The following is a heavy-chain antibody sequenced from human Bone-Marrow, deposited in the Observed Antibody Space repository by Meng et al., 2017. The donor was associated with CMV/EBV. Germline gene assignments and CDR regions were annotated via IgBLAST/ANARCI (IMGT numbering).Heavy chain of an antibody. CDR2: INWNGGST. CDR1: GFMFDDYG. V-gene: IGHV3-20*04. CDR3: ARDFGSSFDY. D-gene: IGHD6-6*01. J-gene: IGHJ4*02. Sequence: GESLKISCAASGFMFDDYGMSWVRQAPGKGLEWVSGINWNGGSTDYADSVKGRFTISRDNAKNSLYLQMNSLRAEDTAVYYCARDFGSSFDYWGQGTLVTVSS.